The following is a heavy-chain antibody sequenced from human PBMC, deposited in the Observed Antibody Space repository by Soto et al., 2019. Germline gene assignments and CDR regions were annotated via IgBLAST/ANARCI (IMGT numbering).Heavy chain of an antibody. D-gene: IGHD4-17*01. CDR1: SGSISSSNW. Sequence: QVQLQESGPGLVKPSGTLSLTCAVSSGSISSSNWWSWVRQPPAKGLEWIGEIDHSGSTNYNPSRRSRVTISVDKSKNQFSLKLSSVTAADTAVYYCGRVSGMTTVTTRAFDIWGQGTMVTVSS. CDR3: GRVSGMTTVTTRAFDI. V-gene: IGHV4-4*02. J-gene: IGHJ3*02. CDR2: IDHSGST.